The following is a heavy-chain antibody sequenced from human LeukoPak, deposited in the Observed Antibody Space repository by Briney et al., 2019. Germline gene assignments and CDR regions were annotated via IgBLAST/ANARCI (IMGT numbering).Heavy chain of an antibody. J-gene: IGHJ4*02. CDR1: GFTFSNYA. V-gene: IGHV3-23*01. D-gene: IGHD3-10*01. CDR3: AKGPIGWFGELSRFLDY. Sequence: PGGSLRLSCAASGFTFSNYAMSWVRQAPGKGLEWVSAISGSGGSTYYADSVKGRFTISRDNSKSTLYLQMNSLRAEDTAVYYCAKGPIGWFGELSRFLDYWGQGTLVTVSA. CDR2: ISGSGGST.